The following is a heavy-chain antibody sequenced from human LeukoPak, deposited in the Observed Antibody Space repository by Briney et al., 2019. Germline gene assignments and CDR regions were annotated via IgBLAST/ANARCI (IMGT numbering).Heavy chain of an antibody. V-gene: IGHV3-74*01. CDR3: ARDGSYYYGSGSSGYYFDY. J-gene: IGHJ4*02. CDR1: GFTFSSYW. Sequence: GGSLRLSCAASGFTFSSYWMHWVRQAPGKGLVWVSRINSDGSSTSYADSVKGRFTISRDNAKNSLYLQMNSLRAEDTAVYYCARDGSYYYGSGSSGYYFDYWGQGTLVTVSS. D-gene: IGHD3-10*01. CDR2: INSDGSST.